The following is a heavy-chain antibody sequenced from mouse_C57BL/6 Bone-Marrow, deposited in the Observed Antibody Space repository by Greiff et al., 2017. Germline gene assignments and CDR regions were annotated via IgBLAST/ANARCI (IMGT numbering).Heavy chain of an antibody. CDR2: IYPRSGNT. J-gene: IGHJ4*01. V-gene: IGHV1-81*01. CDR3: ARPSYSYYYAMDY. D-gene: IGHD2-10*01. Sequence: VHLVESGAELARPGASVKLSCKASGYTFTSYGISWVKQRTGQGLEWIGEIYPRSGNTYYNEKFKGKATLTADKSSSTAYMELRSLTSEDSAVYFCARPSYSYYYAMDYWGQGTSVTVSS. CDR1: GYTFTSYG.